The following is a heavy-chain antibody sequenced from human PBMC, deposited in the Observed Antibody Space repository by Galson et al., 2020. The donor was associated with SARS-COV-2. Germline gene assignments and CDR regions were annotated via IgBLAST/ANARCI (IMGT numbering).Heavy chain of an antibody. J-gene: IGHJ4*02. CDR3: ARIDSSGCRGNY. CDR2: MDWDDDE. D-gene: IGHD6-19*01. V-gene: IGHV2-70*11. CDR1: EFSLPTSGMC. Sequence: ESGPTLANPTQTFTLTCYFSEFSLPTSGMCVNWIGQPPGKARKWLARMDWDDDEYYSTSLKTSPTISKDTSKNQVVLTVTNLDPVDPATYYCARIDSSGCRGNYWGQGTLVTVSS.